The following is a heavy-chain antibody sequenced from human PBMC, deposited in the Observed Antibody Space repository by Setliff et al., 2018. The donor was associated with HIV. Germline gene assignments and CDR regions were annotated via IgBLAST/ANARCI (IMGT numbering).Heavy chain of an antibody. Sequence: GGSLRLSCSASGFTFSSYVMHWVRQAPGKGLEYVSAISSNGGRTYYADSVKGRSTISRDNSKNTLYLQMSSLRVEDTAVYYCVKAVIVVIPAAIFDYWGQGTLVTVSS. D-gene: IGHD2-2*01. V-gene: IGHV3-64D*09. CDR2: ISSNGGRT. CDR1: GFTFSSYV. CDR3: VKAVIVVIPAAIFDY. J-gene: IGHJ4*02.